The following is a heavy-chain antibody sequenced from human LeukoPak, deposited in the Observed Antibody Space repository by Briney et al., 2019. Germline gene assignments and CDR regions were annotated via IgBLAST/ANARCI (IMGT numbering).Heavy chain of an antibody. J-gene: IGHJ4*02. D-gene: IGHD3-10*01. V-gene: IGHV4-34*01. CDR2: INHSGRA. CDR1: GGSLSGYY. Sequence: PSETLSLTCAVYGGSLSGYYWSWMRQPPAKGGECVGEINHSGRANYKPSLKSRVPISEDTSKNQIPLNSRSVTAADPAVYYCVGGRGDPPDYSGQGTLVTVSS. CDR3: VGGRGDPPDY.